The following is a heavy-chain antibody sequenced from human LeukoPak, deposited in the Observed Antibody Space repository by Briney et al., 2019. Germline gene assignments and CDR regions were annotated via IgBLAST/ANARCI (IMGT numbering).Heavy chain of an antibody. J-gene: IGHJ4*02. D-gene: IGHD6-6*01. CDR1: GFTFSSYS. V-gene: IGHV3-21*01. CDR2: ISSSSSYI. CDR3: ARDXGRXYSSSSDVDY. Sequence: GGSLRLPCAASGFTFSSYSMNWVRQAPGKGLEWVSSISSSSSYIYYADSVKGRFTISRDNAKNSLYLQMNSLRAEDTAVYYCARDXGRXYSSSSDVDYWGQGTLVTVSS.